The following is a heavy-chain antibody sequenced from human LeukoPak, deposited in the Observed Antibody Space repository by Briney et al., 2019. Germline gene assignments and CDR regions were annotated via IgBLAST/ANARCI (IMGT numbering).Heavy chain of an antibody. J-gene: IGHJ5*02. CDR3: ARGAMWDYGSGSYYNLNWFDP. Sequence: SETLSLTCTVSGGPISSYYWSWIRQPPGKGLEWIGYIYYSGSTNYNPSLKSRVTISVDTSKNQFSLKLSSVTAADTAVYYCARGAMWDYGSGSYYNLNWFDPWGQGTLVTVSS. CDR1: GGPISSYY. D-gene: IGHD3-10*01. V-gene: IGHV4-59*08. CDR2: IYYSGST.